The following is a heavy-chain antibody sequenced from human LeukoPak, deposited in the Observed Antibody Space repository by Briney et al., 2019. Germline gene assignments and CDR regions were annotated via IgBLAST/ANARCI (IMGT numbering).Heavy chain of an antibody. Sequence: PSETLSLTCTVSGGSISSYYWSWIRQPPGKGLEWIGYIYYSGSTNYNPSLKSRVTISVDTSKNQFSLKLSPVTAADTAVYYCARGVFIAAAGYFDYWGQGTLVTVSS. CDR1: GGSISSYY. CDR3: ARGVFIAAAGYFDY. J-gene: IGHJ4*02. V-gene: IGHV4-59*08. CDR2: IYYSGST. D-gene: IGHD6-13*01.